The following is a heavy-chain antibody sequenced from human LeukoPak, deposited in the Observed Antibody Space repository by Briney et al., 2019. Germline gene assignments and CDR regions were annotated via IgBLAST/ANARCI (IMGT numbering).Heavy chain of an antibody. D-gene: IGHD6-19*01. Sequence: PGGSLRLSCAASGFTFSSYSMNWVRQAPGKGLEWVSYISSSSTIYYADSVKGRFTISRDNAKNSLYLQMNSLRAEDTAVYYCARVGTYSSGWYVWNWFDPWGQGTLVTVSS. J-gene: IGHJ5*02. CDR2: ISSSSTI. CDR1: GFTFSSYS. V-gene: IGHV3-48*01. CDR3: ARVGTYSSGWYVWNWFDP.